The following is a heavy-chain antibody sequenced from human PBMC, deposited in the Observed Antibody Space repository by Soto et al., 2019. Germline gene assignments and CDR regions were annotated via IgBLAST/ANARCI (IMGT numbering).Heavy chain of an antibody. J-gene: IGHJ5*02. CDR2: IIPIFGTA. Sequence: QVQLVQSGAEVKKPGSSVKVSCKASVGTFSSYAISWVRQAPGQGLEWMGGIIPIFGTANYAQKFKGRVMITADKSTSTAYMELSSMISEDTAVDYCASGTGTTVTHNWFEPWGPGPLVTASS. CDR1: VGTFSSYA. V-gene: IGHV1-69*06. D-gene: IGHD4-17*01. CDR3: ASGTGTTVTHNWFEP.